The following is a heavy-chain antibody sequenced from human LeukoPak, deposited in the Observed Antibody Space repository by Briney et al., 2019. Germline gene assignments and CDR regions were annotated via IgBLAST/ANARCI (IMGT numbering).Heavy chain of an antibody. Sequence: ASVKVSCKASGYTFTRYGTSWVRQAPGQGLQWLGWISASNGNTNYAQKFRDRVTMSTDTSTGTAYLDVRSLTSDDTAVYYCARYHSNWNYAPDFWGQGTLVIVSS. D-gene: IGHD1-7*01. V-gene: IGHV1-18*01. CDR2: ISASNGNT. CDR1: GYTFTRYG. J-gene: IGHJ4*02. CDR3: ARYHSNWNYAPDF.